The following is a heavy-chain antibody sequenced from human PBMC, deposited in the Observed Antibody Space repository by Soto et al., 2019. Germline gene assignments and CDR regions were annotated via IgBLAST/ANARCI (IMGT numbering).Heavy chain of an antibody. J-gene: IGHJ2*01. Sequence: EVQLLESGGGLVQPGGSLRLSCAASGFTFSSYAMYWVRQAPGKGLVWVSVISGSGGSTYYADSVKGRFTISRDNSKSTLYLQMNSLRAEDTAVYYCAKDESRRNRRYFDLWGRGTLVTVSS. V-gene: IGHV3-23*01. CDR3: AKDESRRNRRYFDL. CDR1: GFTFSSYA. D-gene: IGHD4-4*01. CDR2: ISGSGGST.